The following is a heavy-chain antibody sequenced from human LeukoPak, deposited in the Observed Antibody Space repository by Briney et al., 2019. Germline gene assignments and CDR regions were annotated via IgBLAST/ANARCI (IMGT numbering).Heavy chain of an antibody. V-gene: IGHV4-30-4*01. CDR2: IYYSGST. CDR3: ASVALEWLSPFDY. D-gene: IGHD3-3*01. J-gene: IGHJ4*02. Sequence: PSETLSLTCTVSGGSISSGDYYWSWIRQPPGKGLEWIGYIYYSGSTYYNPSLKSRVTISVDTSKNQFSLKLSSVTAADTAVYYCASVALEWLSPFDYWGQGTLVTVSS. CDR1: GGSISSGDYY.